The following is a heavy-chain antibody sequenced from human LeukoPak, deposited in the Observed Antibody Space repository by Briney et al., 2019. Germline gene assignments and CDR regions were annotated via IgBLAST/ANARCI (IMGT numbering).Heavy chain of an antibody. Sequence: ASVKVSCKASGYTFTSYGISWVRQAPGQGLEWLGWISANSGTTNYAQKFQGRVTMTTDTSTSTVYMELRGLRSDDTAVYYCARDTTNVYYYDTSGYDHWGQGTLVTVSS. CDR2: ISANSGTT. CDR3: ARDTTNVYYYDTSGYDH. CDR1: GYTFTSYG. J-gene: IGHJ4*02. V-gene: IGHV1-18*01. D-gene: IGHD3-22*01.